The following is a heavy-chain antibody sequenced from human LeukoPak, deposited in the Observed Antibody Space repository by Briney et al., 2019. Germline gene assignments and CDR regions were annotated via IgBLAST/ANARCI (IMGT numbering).Heavy chain of an antibody. CDR2: IGIRSSTI. D-gene: IGHD4-11*01. Sequence: GGSLRLSCAASGFTFSNYNMNWVRQAPGKGLEWISYIGIRSSTIYYADSVKGRFTISRDNAKNSLYLQMNSLRAEDTAIYYCARGQHRVTYSDDAFDIWGQGTMVTVSS. V-gene: IGHV3-48*01. CDR1: GFTFSNYN. CDR3: ARGQHRVTYSDDAFDI. J-gene: IGHJ3*02.